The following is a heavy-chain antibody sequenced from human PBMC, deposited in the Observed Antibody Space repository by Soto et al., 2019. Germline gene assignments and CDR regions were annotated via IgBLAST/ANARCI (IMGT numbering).Heavy chain of an antibody. Sequence: ASLKVSCKASGYTLTNYDINWVRQATGQGPEWLGWMNLHSGKAGYALKFQDRVTMSSNTPTSTAYMELTSLRSEDTAVYYCARGGDWAGHYSSSPAGLFDYWGQGTLVTVSS. CDR1: GYTLTNYD. CDR3: ARGGDWAGHYSSSPAGLFDY. D-gene: IGHD6-13*01. J-gene: IGHJ4*02. CDR2: MNLHSGKA. V-gene: IGHV1-8*02.